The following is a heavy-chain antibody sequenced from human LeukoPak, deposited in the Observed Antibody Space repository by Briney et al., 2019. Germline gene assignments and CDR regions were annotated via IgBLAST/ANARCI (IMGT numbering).Heavy chain of an antibody. CDR2: IIPIFGTA. J-gene: IGHJ5*02. CDR1: GGTFSSYA. Sequence: ASVKVSCKASGGTFSSYAISWVRQAPGQGLEWMGGIIPIFGTANYAQKFQGRVTITTDESTSTAYMELSSLRSEDTAVYYCARLTYYHDSSGYYPSLRWFDPWGQGTLVTVSS. V-gene: IGHV1-69*05. D-gene: IGHD3-22*01. CDR3: ARLTYYHDSSGYYPSLRWFDP.